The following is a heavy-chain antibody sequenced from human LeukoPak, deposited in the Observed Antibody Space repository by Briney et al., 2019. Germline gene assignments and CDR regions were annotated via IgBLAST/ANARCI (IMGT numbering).Heavy chain of an antibody. CDR1: GFTFSSYW. CDR2: INSDGSNT. Sequence: GGSLRLSCAASGFTFSSYWMHWVRQAPGKGLVWVSRINSDGSNTSYADSVKGRFTISRDNAKNTLYLQMNSLRAEDTAVYYCARVRYSSSWYGTDYYYGMDVWGQGTTVTVSS. J-gene: IGHJ6*02. V-gene: IGHV3-74*01. CDR3: ARVRYSSSWYGTDYYYGMDV. D-gene: IGHD6-13*01.